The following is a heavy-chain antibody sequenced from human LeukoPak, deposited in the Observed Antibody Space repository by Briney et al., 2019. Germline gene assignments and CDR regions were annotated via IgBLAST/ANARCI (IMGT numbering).Heavy chain of an antibody. CDR3: AKVVGIRYSGYNW. CDR2: ISGTGVTT. J-gene: IGHJ4*02. V-gene: IGHV3-23*01. CDR1: EFTFSSYA. Sequence: GGSLRLSCAASEFTFSSYAMSWVRQAPGEGLEWVSTISGTGVTTYYAGSVKGRFTISRDNSKNTLYLQMNSLRAEDTAIYYCAKVVGIRYSGYNWWGEGTLVTVSS. D-gene: IGHD5-12*01.